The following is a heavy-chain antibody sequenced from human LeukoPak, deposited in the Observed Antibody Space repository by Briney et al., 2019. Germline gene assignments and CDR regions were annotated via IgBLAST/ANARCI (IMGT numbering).Heavy chain of an antibody. CDR1: GGSFSGYY. J-gene: IGHJ4*02. V-gene: IGHV4-34*01. CDR2: INHSGST. D-gene: IGHD6-13*01. Sequence: ASETLSLTCAVYGGSFSGYYWSWIRQPPGKGLEWIGEINHSGSTNYNPSLKSRVTISVDTSKDQFSLKLSSVTAADTAVYYCAREGRQYRAAGYFDYWGQGTLVTVSS. CDR3: AREGRQYRAAGYFDY.